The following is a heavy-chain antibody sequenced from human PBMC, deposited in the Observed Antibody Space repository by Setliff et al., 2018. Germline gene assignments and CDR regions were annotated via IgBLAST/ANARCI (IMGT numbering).Heavy chain of an antibody. V-gene: IGHV3-7*01. D-gene: IGHD1-7*01. CDR1: TFSTYW. CDR2: IKGDGSEK. J-gene: IGHJ6*02. Sequence: TFSTYWMTWIRQAPGKGLEWVANIKGDGSEKYYVDSVKGRFTISRDNAKKSLFLQMDSLRAEDTAVYFCARDPGTTSSLFGGLDVWGQGTTVTVSS. CDR3: ARDPGTTSSLFGGLDV.